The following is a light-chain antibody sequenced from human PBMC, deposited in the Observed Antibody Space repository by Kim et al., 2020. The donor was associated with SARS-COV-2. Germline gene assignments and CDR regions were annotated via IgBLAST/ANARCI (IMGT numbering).Light chain of an antibody. Sequence: LSPGERATPSCRASQSVSSYLAWYQHKPGQAPRLLIYGALSRATGIPDRFSGSESGTDFTLTISRLEPEDFAVYYCQQYGNSPLTFGGGTKVDIK. V-gene: IGKV3-20*01. CDR1: QSVSSY. J-gene: IGKJ4*01. CDR3: QQYGNSPLT. CDR2: GAL.